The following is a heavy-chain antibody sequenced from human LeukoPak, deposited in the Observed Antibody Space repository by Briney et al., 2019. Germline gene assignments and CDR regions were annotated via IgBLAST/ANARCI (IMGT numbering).Heavy chain of an antibody. V-gene: IGHV3-23*01. CDR2: ISGSGGST. J-gene: IGHJ3*02. D-gene: IGHD2-2*01. CDR3: AKDDRYCSSTSCSLGAFDI. Sequence: GGSRRLSCAASGFTFSSYAMSWVRQAPGKGLEWVSAISGSGGSTYYADSVKGRFTISRDNSKNTLYLQMNSLRAEDTAVYYCAKDDRYCSSTSCSLGAFDIWGQGTMVTVSS. CDR1: GFTFSSYA.